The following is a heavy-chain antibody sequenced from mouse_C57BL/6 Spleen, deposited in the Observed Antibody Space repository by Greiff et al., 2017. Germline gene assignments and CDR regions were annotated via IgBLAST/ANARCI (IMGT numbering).Heavy chain of an antibody. J-gene: IGHJ3*01. V-gene: IGHV1-53*01. CDR2: INPSNGGT. CDR3: ARGHGNYRDWFAY. Sequence: QVQLQQPGTELVKPGASVKLSCKASGYTFTSYWMHWVKQRPGQGLEWIGNINPSNGGTNYNEKFKSKATLTVGKSSSTAYMQLSSLTSEDSAVYYCARGHGNYRDWFAYWGQGTLVTVSA. D-gene: IGHD2-1*01. CDR1: GYTFTSYW.